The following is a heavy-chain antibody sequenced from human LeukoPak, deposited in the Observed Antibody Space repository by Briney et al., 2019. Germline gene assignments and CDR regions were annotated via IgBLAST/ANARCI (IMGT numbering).Heavy chain of an antibody. D-gene: IGHD3-10*01. Sequence: SETLSLTCTVSGGSISSYYWSWIRQPPGKGLEWIGFIFYSGTTNYNPSLKSRVTISVDTSKNQFSLKLSSVTAADTAVYYCARNGGLLPPNWFDPWGQGTLVTVSS. J-gene: IGHJ5*02. CDR2: IFYSGTT. CDR1: GGSISSYY. V-gene: IGHV4-59*08. CDR3: ARNGGLLPPNWFDP.